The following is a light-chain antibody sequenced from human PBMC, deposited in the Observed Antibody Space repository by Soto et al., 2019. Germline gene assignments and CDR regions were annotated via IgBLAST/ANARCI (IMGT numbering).Light chain of an antibody. CDR2: SNS. CDR1: SSNIKTNG. V-gene: IGLV1-44*01. Sequence: QSVLAQPPSASGTPGQTVTISCSGGSSNIKTNGVSWYQQVPGAAPKLLIYSNSQRPSGAPDRFSGSKSGTSASLAISGLQSEDEATYHCSTWDDSLNGLIFGGGTQLTV. CDR3: STWDDSLNGLI. J-gene: IGLJ2*01.